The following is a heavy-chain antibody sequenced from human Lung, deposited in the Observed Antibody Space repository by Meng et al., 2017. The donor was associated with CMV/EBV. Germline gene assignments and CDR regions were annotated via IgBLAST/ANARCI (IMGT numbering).Heavy chain of an antibody. CDR2: ISWNSRNI. Sequence: SLKISCAASGFTFDDYAMHWVRQVPGKGLEWVSGISWNSRNIVYADSVKGRFTISRDNAKSSLYLQMNSLRGEDTALYYCAKSQGVTVAGQYYYFDYWGQGTLVTVSS. J-gene: IGHJ4*02. V-gene: IGHV3-9*01. D-gene: IGHD6-19*01. CDR3: AKSQGVTVAGQYYYFDY. CDR1: GFTFDDYA.